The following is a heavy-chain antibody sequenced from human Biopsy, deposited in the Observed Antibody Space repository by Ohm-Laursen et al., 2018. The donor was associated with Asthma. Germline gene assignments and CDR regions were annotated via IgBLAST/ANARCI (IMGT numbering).Heavy chain of an antibody. CDR3: ARKAGSCISRTCYSLDF. CDR2: INTDVGTT. V-gene: IGHV1-69*01. Sequence: PSVNVSCTFLGGTFTTYVIGWVRHAPGQGLGWLGGINTDVGTTNYPQKFQDRVTITADDSTSTVYMELSSLRAEDTAVYYCARKAGSCISRTCYSLDFWGQGTLVTVSS. D-gene: IGHD2-2*01. J-gene: IGHJ4*02. CDR1: GGTFTTYV.